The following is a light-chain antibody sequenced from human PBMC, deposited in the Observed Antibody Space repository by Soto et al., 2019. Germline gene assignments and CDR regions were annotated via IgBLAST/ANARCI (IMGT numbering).Light chain of an antibody. J-gene: IGLJ3*02. V-gene: IGLV1-51*01. CDR2: DNH. CDR3: GTWDSSLSVVV. Sequence: QSVLTQPPSVSAAPGQKVTISCSGNSSNIGSNFVSWYQQPPGTAPQLLIYDNHKRPSGTPDRFSGSKSGTSATLDITGLRTGDEADYYCGTWDSSLSVVVFGGGTKLTVL. CDR1: SSNIGSNF.